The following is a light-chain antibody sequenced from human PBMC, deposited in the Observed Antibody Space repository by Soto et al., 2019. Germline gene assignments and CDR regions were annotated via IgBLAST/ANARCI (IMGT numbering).Light chain of an antibody. V-gene: IGKV3D-20*02. J-gene: IGKJ1*01. CDR3: QQRSNWPWT. CDR2: GAS. CDR1: QSVISSY. Sequence: EIVLTQSPGTLSLSPGERATLSCRASQSVISSYLAWYQQKPGQAPRLLIYGASSRATGIPDRFSGSGSGTDFTLTISGLEPEDFAVYYCQQRSNWPWTFGQGTKVEIK.